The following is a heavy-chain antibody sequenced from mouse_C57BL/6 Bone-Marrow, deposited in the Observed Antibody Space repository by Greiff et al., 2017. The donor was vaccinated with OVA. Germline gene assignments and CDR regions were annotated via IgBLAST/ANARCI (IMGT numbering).Heavy chain of an antibody. CDR1: GYAFSSSW. D-gene: IGHD1-1*01. CDR3: ARSAYYYGSCYDFDY. V-gene: IGHV1-82*01. CDR2: IYPGDGDT. Sequence: QVQLQQSGPELVKPGASVKISCKASGYAFSSSWMNWVKQRPGNGLEWIGRIYPGDGDTNYNGKFKGKATLTADKSSSTAYMQLSSLTSEDSAVYFCARSAYYYGSCYDFDYWGQGTTLTVSS. J-gene: IGHJ2*01.